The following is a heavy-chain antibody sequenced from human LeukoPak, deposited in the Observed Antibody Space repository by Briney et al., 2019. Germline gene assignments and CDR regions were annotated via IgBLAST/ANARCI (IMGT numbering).Heavy chain of an antibody. D-gene: IGHD3-10*01. CDR3: ARTARFLGEFDS. CDR2: IYYSGST. J-gene: IGHJ4*02. V-gene: IGHV4-59*01. Sequence: SETLSLTCTVSGGSITSYYWSWIRQPPGKGLEWTGYIYYSGSTYYNPSLKSRVTISVDTSKNQFSLKLNSVTAADTAVYYCARTARFLGEFDSWGQGTLVTVSS. CDR1: GGSITSYY.